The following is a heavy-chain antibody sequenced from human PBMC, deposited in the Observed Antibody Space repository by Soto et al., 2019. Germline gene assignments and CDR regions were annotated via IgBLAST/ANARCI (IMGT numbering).Heavy chain of an antibody. Sequence: GGSLRLSCAASGFTFSSYAMSWVRQAPGKGLEWVSAISGSGGSTYYADSVKGRFTISRDNSKNTLYLQMNSLRAEDTAVYYCAKRGEYFDWLQYFDYWGQGTLVTVSS. D-gene: IGHD3-9*01. V-gene: IGHV3-23*01. CDR1: GFTFSSYA. J-gene: IGHJ4*02. CDR2: ISGSGGST. CDR3: AKRGEYFDWLQYFDY.